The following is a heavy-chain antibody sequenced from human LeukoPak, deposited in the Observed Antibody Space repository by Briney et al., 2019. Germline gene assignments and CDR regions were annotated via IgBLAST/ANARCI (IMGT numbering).Heavy chain of an antibody. CDR1: GGTFSSYA. D-gene: IGHD3-3*01. V-gene: IGHV1-69*01. Sequence: GSSVKVSCKASGGTFSSYAISWVRQAPGQGLEWMGGIIPIFGTANYAQKFQGRVTITADESTSTAYMELSSLRSEDTAVYYCARGDVLRFLEWSPYSGDYYYYMDVWGKGTTVTVSS. CDR3: ARGDVLRFLEWSPYSGDYYYYMDV. CDR2: IIPIFGTA. J-gene: IGHJ6*03.